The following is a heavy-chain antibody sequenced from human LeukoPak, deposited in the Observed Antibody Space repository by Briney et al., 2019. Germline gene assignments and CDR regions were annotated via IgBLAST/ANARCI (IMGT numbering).Heavy chain of an antibody. J-gene: IGHJ4*02. CDR1: GGSINGYY. CDR3: ARGIMTTVPTFDY. V-gene: IGHV4-59*01. Sequence: PSETLSLTCTVSGGSINGYYCSWIRQPPGKGLEWIGYVYYSASTNYSPSLKSRVTISVDTSWKQFSLRLSSVTAAETAVYYCARGIMTTVPTFDYWGQGTLVTVSS. CDR2: VYYSAST. D-gene: IGHD4-17*01.